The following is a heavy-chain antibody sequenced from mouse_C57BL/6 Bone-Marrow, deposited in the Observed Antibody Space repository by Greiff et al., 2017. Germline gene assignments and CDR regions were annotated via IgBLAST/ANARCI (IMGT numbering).Heavy chain of an antibody. CDR1: GYTFTSYW. CDR2: IDPSDSYT. CDR3: ASDYGSQTPYAMDY. Sequence: QVQLKQPGAELVMPGASVKLSCKASGYTFTSYWMHWVKQRPGQGLEWIGEIDPSDSYTNYNQKFKGKSTLTVDKSSSTAYMQLSSLTSEDSAVYYGASDYGSQTPYAMDYWGQGTSVTVSS. V-gene: IGHV1-69*01. D-gene: IGHD1-1*01. J-gene: IGHJ4*01.